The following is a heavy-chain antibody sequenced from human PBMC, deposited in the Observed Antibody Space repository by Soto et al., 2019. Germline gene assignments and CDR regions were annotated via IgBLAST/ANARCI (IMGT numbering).Heavy chain of an antibody. J-gene: IGHJ4*02. CDR1: GGSISSGGYS. Sequence: SETLSLTCAVSGGSISSGGYSWSWIRQPPGKGLEWIGYIYHSGSTYYNPSLKSRVTISVDRSKNQFSLKLSSVTAADTAVYYCPRLYGSDYGDYETDYWGQGTLVTVSS. CDR2: IYHSGST. D-gene: IGHD4-17*01. V-gene: IGHV4-30-2*01. CDR3: PRLYGSDYGDYETDY.